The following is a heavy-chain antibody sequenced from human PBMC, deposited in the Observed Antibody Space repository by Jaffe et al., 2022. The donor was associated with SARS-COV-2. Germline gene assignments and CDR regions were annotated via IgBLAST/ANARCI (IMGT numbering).Heavy chain of an antibody. D-gene: IGHD1-1*01. J-gene: IGHJ4*02. Sequence: EVQLVESGGGLVQPGGSLRLSCAVSGFTFSSYVMSWVRQAPGKGLEWVSGVSETGGTTHYADSVKGRFTISRDNSKNTLHLQMNSLRAEDTAIYYCARRARGQSYNFDYWGQGTLVTVSS. CDR1: GFTFSSYV. CDR2: VSETGGTT. V-gene: IGHV3-23*04. CDR3: ARRARGQSYNFDY.